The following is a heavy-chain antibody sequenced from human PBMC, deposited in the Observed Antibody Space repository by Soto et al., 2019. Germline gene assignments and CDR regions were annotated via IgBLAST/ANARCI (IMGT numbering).Heavy chain of an antibody. D-gene: IGHD3-22*01. V-gene: IGHV1-3*01. CDR3: ARDRDYYDSSGREAFDI. CDR2: INAGNGNT. CDR1: GYTFTSYA. J-gene: IGHJ3*02. Sequence: ASVKVSCKASGYTFTSYAMHWVRQAPGQRLEWMGWINAGNGNTKYSQKFQGRVTITRDTSASTAYMELSSLRSEDTAVYHCARDRDYYDSSGREAFDIWGQGTMVTVSS.